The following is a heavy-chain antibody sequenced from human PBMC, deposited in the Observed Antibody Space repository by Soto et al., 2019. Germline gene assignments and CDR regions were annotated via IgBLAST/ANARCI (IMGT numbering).Heavy chain of an antibody. J-gene: IGHJ4*02. D-gene: IGHD6-13*01. CDR1: GFTFGDDA. Sequence: EVQLVESGGGLVQPGRSLRLSCAASGFTFGDDAMHWVRQGPWKGLEWVSGISWNSGSIGYADSVKGRFTISRDNAKNYLYLQMNSLRAEDTALYYCAKDMGSSWHLPDYWGQGTLVTVSS. CDR2: ISWNSGSI. V-gene: IGHV3-9*01. CDR3: AKDMGSSWHLPDY.